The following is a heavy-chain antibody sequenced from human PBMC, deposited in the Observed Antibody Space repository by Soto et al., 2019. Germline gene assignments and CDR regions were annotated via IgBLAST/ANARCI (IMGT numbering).Heavy chain of an antibody. CDR1: GGSFSSYT. D-gene: IGHD2-15*01. Sequence: QVQLVQSGAEVKYPGSSVKVSCKASGGSFSSYTLSWVRQAPGQGLEWMGRIIPTLGVPNYAHKFQDRVTTTADEATSRAYNEQRSLSSCATAVYYFGGGGSIVKRPGLAYLSQGTLVPVSS. CDR3: GGGGSIVKRPGLAY. V-gene: IGHV1-69*02. J-gene: IGHJ4*02. CDR2: IIPTLGVP.